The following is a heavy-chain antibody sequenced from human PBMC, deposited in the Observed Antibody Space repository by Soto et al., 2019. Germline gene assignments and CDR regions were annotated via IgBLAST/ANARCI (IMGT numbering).Heavy chain of an antibody. CDR2: FYYSGST. J-gene: IGHJ6*02. CDR3: ARVALVAINYYYNGMDV. V-gene: IGHV4-59*01. Sequence: PSETLSLTCSVSGGSITGYYWSWIRQPPGKGLEWIGCFYYSGSTNYNPSLKSRVTISVDTSKNQFSLKLSSVTAADTAVYYCARVALVAINYYYNGMDVCGQGTTVTVSS. CDR1: GGSITGYY. D-gene: IGHD2-21*01.